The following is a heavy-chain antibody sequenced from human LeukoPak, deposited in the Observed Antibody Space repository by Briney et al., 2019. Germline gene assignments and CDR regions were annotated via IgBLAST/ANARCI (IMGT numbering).Heavy chain of an antibody. D-gene: IGHD2-2*01. V-gene: IGHV3-30*18. CDR1: GFTFSSYG. Sequence: SGGSLRLSCAASGFTFSSYGMHWVRQAPGKGLEWVAVISYDGSNKYYADSVKGRFTISRDNSKNTLYLQMNSLRAEDTAVYYCAKGGQRSPYCVVVPAAMRSCYYYYYGMDVWGQGTTVTVSS. CDR2: ISYDGSNK. J-gene: IGHJ6*02. CDR3: AKGGQRSPYCVVVPAAMRSCYYYYYGMDV.